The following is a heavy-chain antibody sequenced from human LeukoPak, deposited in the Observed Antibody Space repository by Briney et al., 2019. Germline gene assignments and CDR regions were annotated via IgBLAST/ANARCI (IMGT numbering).Heavy chain of an antibody. CDR2: ISVYNANT. CDR1: GYTFTNYG. J-gene: IGHJ5*02. Sequence: APVKVSCKASGYTFTNYGITWVRQAPGQGLEWMGWISVYNANTKYAQKLQGRITMTTDTSTSTAYMELRSLTSDDTAVYYCARLVAAINWFDPWGQGTLVTVSS. D-gene: IGHD2-15*01. CDR3: ARLVAAINWFDP. V-gene: IGHV1-18*04.